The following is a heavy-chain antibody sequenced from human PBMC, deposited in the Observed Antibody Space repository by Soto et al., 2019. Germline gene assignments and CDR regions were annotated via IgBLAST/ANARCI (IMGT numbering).Heavy chain of an antibody. CDR2: IIPIFDTA. D-gene: IGHD3-22*01. V-gene: IGHV1-69*13. Sequence: GASVKASCKASGGHLRRYAISWVRQAHGQRLKRIRGIIPIFDTANYAQKFQGRVTITADESPSTAYIELSSLRSDDTAVYYCARVMDITMIVVVITPPYGMDVWGQGTTVTVSS. CDR1: GGHLRRYA. CDR3: ARVMDITMIVVVITPPYGMDV. J-gene: IGHJ6*02.